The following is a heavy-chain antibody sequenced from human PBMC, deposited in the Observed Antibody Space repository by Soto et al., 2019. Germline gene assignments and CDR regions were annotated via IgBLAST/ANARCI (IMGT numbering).Heavy chain of an antibody. D-gene: IGHD2-2*01. Sequence: EVQLLESGGGLVQPGGSLRLSCAGSGFTFINHAMNWVRQAPGKGLEWVSSISGGGDATFFGDSVRGRFTISRDNSKNMVTLQMNSLGVDDTAVYYCARKILGSTSRPNYWYFDLWGRGTLVTVSS. J-gene: IGHJ2*01. CDR1: GFTFINHA. V-gene: IGHV3-23*01. CDR2: ISGGGDAT. CDR3: ARKILGSTSRPNYWYFDL.